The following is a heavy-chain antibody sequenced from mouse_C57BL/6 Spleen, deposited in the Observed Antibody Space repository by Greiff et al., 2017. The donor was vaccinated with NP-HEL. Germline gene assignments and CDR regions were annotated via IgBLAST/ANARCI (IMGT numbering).Heavy chain of an antibody. J-gene: IGHJ1*03. Sequence: VQLKESGPELVKPGASVKIPCKASGYTFTDYNMDWVKQSHGKSLEWIGDINPNNGGTIYNQKFKGKATLTVDKSSSTAYMELRSLTSEDTAVYYCARFPHYYGSTYWYFDVWGKGTTVTVSS. CDR3: ARFPHYYGSTYWYFDV. D-gene: IGHD1-1*01. V-gene: IGHV1-18*01. CDR2: INPNNGGT. CDR1: GYTFTDYN.